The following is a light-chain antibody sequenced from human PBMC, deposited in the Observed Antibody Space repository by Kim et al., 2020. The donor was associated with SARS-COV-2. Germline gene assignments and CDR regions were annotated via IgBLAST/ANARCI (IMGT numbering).Light chain of an antibody. CDR1: SSNIGSTT. Sequence: QRVTISCPGSSSNIGSTTVNWYQQFPGTAPKLLIYYNNHRPSGVPDRFSGSKSGTSASLAISGLQSEDEADYYCAAWDDSLNGYVIFGGGTQLTVL. J-gene: IGLJ2*01. CDR2: YNN. CDR3: AAWDDSLNGYVI. V-gene: IGLV1-44*01.